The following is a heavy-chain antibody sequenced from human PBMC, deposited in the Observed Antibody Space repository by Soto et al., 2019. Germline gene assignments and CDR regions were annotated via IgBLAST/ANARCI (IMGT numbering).Heavy chain of an antibody. CDR1: GFTFSSYS. J-gene: IGHJ5*02. CDR2: ISSSSSTI. CDR3: AREGGLLNWFDP. V-gene: IGHV3-48*02. Sequence: EVQLVESGGGLVQPGGSLRLSCAASGFTFSSYSMNWVRQAPGKGLEWVSSISSSSSTIYYADSVKGRFTISRDNAKNSLYLQMNSLRDEYTAVYYGAREGGLLNWFDPWGQGTLVTVSS.